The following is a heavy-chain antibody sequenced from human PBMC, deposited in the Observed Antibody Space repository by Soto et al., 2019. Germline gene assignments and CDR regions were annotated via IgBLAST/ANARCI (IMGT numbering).Heavy chain of an antibody. CDR2: IWYDGSNN. Sequence: PGGSLRLSSAASGFPFSSYGMHWVRQAPGKGLEWVAVIWYDGSNNYYADSVRGRFTISRDNSKNTLYLQMNSLRAEDTAVYYCARELVLMVYAALMGDYYYYGMDVWGQGTTVTVSS. D-gene: IGHD2-8*01. CDR1: GFPFSSYG. J-gene: IGHJ6*02. CDR3: ARELVLMVYAALMGDYYYYGMDV. V-gene: IGHV3-33*01.